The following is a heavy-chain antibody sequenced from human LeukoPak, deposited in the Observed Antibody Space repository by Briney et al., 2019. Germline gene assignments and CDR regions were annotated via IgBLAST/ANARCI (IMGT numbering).Heavy chain of an antibody. CDR3: ARQPSCFVVGVRDWFDP. V-gene: IGHV4-39*01. Sequence: PSETLSLTCTVSGGSISSSSYYWGWIRQPPGKGLEWIGSIYYSGSTYYNPSLKSRVTISVDTSKNQFSLKLSSVTAADTAVYYCARQPSCFVVGVRDWFDPWGQGTLVTVSS. D-gene: IGHD1-26*01. CDR2: IYYSGST. CDR1: GGSISSSSYY. J-gene: IGHJ5*02.